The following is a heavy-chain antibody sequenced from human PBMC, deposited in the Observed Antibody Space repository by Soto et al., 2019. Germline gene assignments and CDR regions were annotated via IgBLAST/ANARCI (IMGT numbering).Heavy chain of an antibody. D-gene: IGHD1-7*01. J-gene: IGHJ4*02. Sequence: SETLSLTCTVSGGSISSYYWSWIRQPPGKGLEWIGYIYYSGSTNYNPSLKSRVTISVDTSKNQFSLKLSSVTAADTAVYYCARGGKYNWNYDSFGYWGQGTLVTVSS. CDR3: ARGGKYNWNYDSFGY. CDR1: GGSISSYY. V-gene: IGHV4-59*01. CDR2: IYYSGST.